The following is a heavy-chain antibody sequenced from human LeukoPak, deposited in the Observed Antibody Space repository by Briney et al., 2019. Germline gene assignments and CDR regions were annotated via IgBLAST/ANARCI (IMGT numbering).Heavy chain of an antibody. CDR2: MNPNSGNT. CDR1: GYTFTSYD. D-gene: IGHD3-3*01. V-gene: IGHV1-8*01. CDR3: AREQSSYDFWSGFFYYYGMDV. J-gene: IGHJ6*02. Sequence: ASVKVSRKASGYTFTSYDINWVRQATGQGREWMGWMNPNSGNTGYAQKFQGRVTMTRNTSISTAYMELSSLRSEDTAVYYCAREQSSYDFWSGFFYYYGMDVWGQGTTVTVSS.